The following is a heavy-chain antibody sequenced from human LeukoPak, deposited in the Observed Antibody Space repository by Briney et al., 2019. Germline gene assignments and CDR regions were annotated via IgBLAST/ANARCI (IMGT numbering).Heavy chain of an antibody. Sequence: ASVTASCKASGYTFTSYAMHWVRQAPGQRLEWMGWINAGNGNTKYSQKFQGRVTITRDTSASTAYMELSSLRSEDTAVYYCARALASSGSFDYWGQGTLVTVSS. J-gene: IGHJ4*02. CDR1: GYTFTSYA. CDR3: ARALASSGSFDY. V-gene: IGHV1-3*01. CDR2: INAGNGNT. D-gene: IGHD3-22*01.